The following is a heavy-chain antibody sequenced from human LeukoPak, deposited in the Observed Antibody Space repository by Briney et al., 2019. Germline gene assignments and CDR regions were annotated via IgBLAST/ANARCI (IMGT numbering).Heavy chain of an antibody. CDR3: ARGGYSHGYILLNY. CDR1: GGSFSGDY. CDR2: SNHRGTT. Sequence: PSETLSLTCAVYGGSFSGDYWSWIRQPPGKGLEWIGESNHRGTTNYNPSLKSRVTISVDTSRNQFSLKLSSVTAADTAVYYCARGGYSHGYILLNYWGQGTLAIVSS. J-gene: IGHJ4*02. V-gene: IGHV4-34*01. D-gene: IGHD5-18*01.